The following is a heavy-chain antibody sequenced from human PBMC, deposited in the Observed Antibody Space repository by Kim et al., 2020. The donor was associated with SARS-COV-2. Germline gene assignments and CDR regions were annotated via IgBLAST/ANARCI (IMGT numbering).Heavy chain of an antibody. CDR2: IYTSGST. CDR1: GGSISSGSYY. D-gene: IGHD5-18*01. V-gene: IGHV4-61*02. Sequence: SETLSLTCTVSGGSISSGSYYWSWIRQPAGKGLEWIGRIYTSGSTNYNPSLKSRVTISVDTSKNQFSLKLSSVTAADTAVYYCARDSRRGSSYGIDYWGQGTLVTVSS. J-gene: IGHJ4*02. CDR3: ARDSRRGSSYGIDY.